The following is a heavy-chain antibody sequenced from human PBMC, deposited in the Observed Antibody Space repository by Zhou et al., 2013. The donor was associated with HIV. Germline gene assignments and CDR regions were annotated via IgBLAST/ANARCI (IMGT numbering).Heavy chain of an antibody. Sequence: QVQLQESGPGLVKPSQTLSLTCAVSGGSISSGNYYWSWIRQPAGKGLEWIGRIYASGSTKYNPSLKSRVTISIDTSKNQFSLKLTSVTAADTAVYYCARLGPGWVGGITSHHFDFWGQGILVTVSS. D-gene: IGHD1-26*01. CDR3: ARLGPGWVGGITSHHFDF. J-gene: IGHJ4*02. V-gene: IGHV4-61*02. CDR2: IYASGST. CDR1: GGSISSGNYY.